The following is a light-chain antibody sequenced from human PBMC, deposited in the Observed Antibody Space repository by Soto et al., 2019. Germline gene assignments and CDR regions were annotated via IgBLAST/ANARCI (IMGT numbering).Light chain of an antibody. CDR2: AAS. V-gene: IGKV1-39*01. CDR1: QSISSY. J-gene: IGKJ5*01. Sequence: DIQMTQSPSSLSASVGDRVTITCRASQSISSYLNWYQQKPGKAPKLLIYAASTLQSGVPSRFSGSGSGTDFTLTISSLQPEDFATYFCQQSDSIPLTFGQGTRLEIK. CDR3: QQSDSIPLT.